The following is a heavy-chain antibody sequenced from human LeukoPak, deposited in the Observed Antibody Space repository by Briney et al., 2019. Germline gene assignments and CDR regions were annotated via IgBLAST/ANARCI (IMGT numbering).Heavy chain of an antibody. CDR3: ARDGGYNWNDGPGDY. CDR1: GFTFSSYW. Sequence: GGSLRLSCAASGFTFSSYWMHWVRQAPGKGLVWVSRIYSDGSSTSYADSVKGRFTISRDNAKNSLYLQMNSLRAEDTALYYCARDGGYNWNDGPGDYWGQGTLVTVSS. CDR2: IYSDGSST. V-gene: IGHV3-74*01. D-gene: IGHD1-20*01. J-gene: IGHJ4*02.